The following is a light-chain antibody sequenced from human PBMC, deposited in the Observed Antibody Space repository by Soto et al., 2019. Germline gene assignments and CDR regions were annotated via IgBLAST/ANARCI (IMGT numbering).Light chain of an antibody. CDR2: GVS. J-gene: IGKJ5*01. V-gene: IGKV3-20*01. CDR3: EKYSRLPLIT. CDR1: QSVSSSY. Sequence: EIVLTQSPGTLSLSPGERATLSCRASQSVSSSYLAWYQQKPGQAPRLLIYGVSSRATGIPDRFSGSGSGTDFTLTISILEPEDFAVYYCEKYSRLPLITFGQGTRLEIK.